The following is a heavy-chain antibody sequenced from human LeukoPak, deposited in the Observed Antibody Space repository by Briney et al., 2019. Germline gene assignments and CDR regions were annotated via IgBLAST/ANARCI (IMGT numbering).Heavy chain of an antibody. J-gene: IGHJ4*02. CDR3: AKEASYGSGSYDY. CDR2: IGGTGVRT. V-gene: IGHV3-23*01. D-gene: IGHD3-10*01. CDR1: GFTFSSYA. Sequence: PGGSLRLSCASSGFTFSSYAMSWVRQAPGKGLEWVSTIGGTGVRTYYADSVKGRFTISRDNSKNTLYLQMNSLRAEDTAVYYCAKEASYGSGSYDYWGQGTLVTVSS.